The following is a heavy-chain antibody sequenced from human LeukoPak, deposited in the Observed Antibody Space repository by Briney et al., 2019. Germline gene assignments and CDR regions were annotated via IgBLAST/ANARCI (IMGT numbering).Heavy chain of an antibody. V-gene: IGHV3-74*01. CDR3: AKEGIIVGATAFDY. J-gene: IGHJ4*02. Sequence: GGSLRLSCAASGFTFSSYWMHWVRQAPGKGLVWVSRINSDGSSTSYADSVKGRFTISRDNSKNTLYLQMNSLRAEDTAVYHCAKEGIIVGATAFDYWGQGTLVTVSS. CDR1: GFTFSSYW. D-gene: IGHD1-26*01. CDR2: INSDGSST.